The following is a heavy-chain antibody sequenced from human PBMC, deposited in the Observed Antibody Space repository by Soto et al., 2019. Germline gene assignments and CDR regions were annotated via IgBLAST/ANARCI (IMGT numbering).Heavy chain of an antibody. CDR2: ISSSNSYI. CDR3: ARDCAASSSHYFDY. CDR1: GFTFSSYS. V-gene: IGHV3-21*01. J-gene: IGHJ4*02. D-gene: IGHD6-13*01. Sequence: EVQLVESGGGLVKPGGSLRLSCAASGFTFSSYSMNWVRQAPGKGLEWVSSISSSNSYIYYADSVKGRVTISRDNAKNALYKQMNCLRTEDTDVYHCARDCAASSSHYFDYWGEGTLVTVSS.